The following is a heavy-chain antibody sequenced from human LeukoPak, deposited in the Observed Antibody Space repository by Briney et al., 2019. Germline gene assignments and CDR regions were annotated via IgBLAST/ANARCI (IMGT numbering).Heavy chain of an antibody. J-gene: IGHJ4*02. CDR3: ARANGYYYGSGSYGSSDY. CDR2: IRAYNGNT. CDR1: GYTLTRSG. Sequence: GASVQVSCTASGYTLTRSGISWVRQATGQGLEWMGWIRAYNGNTNYAQKLQGRVTMTTDTSTSTAYMELRSLRSDDTAVYYCARANGYYYGSGSYGSSDYWGQGTLVTVSS. D-gene: IGHD3-10*01. V-gene: IGHV1-18*01.